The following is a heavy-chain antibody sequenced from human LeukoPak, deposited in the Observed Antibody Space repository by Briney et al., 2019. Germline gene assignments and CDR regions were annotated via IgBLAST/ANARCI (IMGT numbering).Heavy chain of an antibody. CDR2: ISSSSSYI. CDR1: GFTFSSYS. D-gene: IGHD3-22*01. Sequence: GGSLRLSCAASGFTFSSYSMNWVRQAPGKGLEWVSSISSSSSYIYYADSVKGRFTISRDNAKNSLYLQMNSLRAEDTAVYYCAREGGYYYDSSGYYQGYWGQGTLATVSS. J-gene: IGHJ4*02. V-gene: IGHV3-21*01. CDR3: AREGGYYYDSSGYYQGY.